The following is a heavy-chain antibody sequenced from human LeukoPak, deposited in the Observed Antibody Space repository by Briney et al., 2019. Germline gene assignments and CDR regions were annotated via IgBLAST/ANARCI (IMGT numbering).Heavy chain of an antibody. D-gene: IGHD3-22*01. Sequence: SETLSLTCTVSGGSISSSSYYWGWIRQPPGKGLEWIGSIYYSGSTYYNPSLKSRVTISVDTSKNQFSLKLSSVTAADTAVYYCARDQDYDSSGYYSADAFDIWGQGTMVTVSS. V-gene: IGHV4-39*07. CDR1: GGSISSSSYY. J-gene: IGHJ3*02. CDR2: IYYSGST. CDR3: ARDQDYDSSGYYSADAFDI.